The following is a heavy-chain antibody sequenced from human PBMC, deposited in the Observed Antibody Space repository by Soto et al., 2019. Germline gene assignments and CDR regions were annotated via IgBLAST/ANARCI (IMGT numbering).Heavy chain of an antibody. D-gene: IGHD3-10*01. V-gene: IGHV1-69*01. CDR2: IIPGLGTI. CDR3: ARDRLIRGAISGNFDY. Sequence: QVQLVQSGAEVKKPGSSVKVSCKASGGTFSRYAVSWVRQAPGQGLEWMGGIIPGLGTINYAQKFQGRVTITADEATSTAYMELSSLRAEDTAVYYCARDRLIRGAISGNFDYWGQGTLGTVSS. J-gene: IGHJ4*02. CDR1: GGTFSRYA.